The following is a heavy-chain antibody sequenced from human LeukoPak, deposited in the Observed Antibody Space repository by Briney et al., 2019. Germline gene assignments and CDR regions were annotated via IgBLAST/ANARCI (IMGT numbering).Heavy chain of an antibody. J-gene: IGHJ6*03. V-gene: IGHV4-39*01. D-gene: IGHD6-19*01. Sequence: PSETLSLTCTVSGGSLSSSSYYWGWIRPPPAKGLEWIGSIYYSGSTYYNPSLKRRVSISVDPSKSQFSLKLSSATTADTPVYYCAYRSGWWEDYYYMDVWGKGTTVTVSS. CDR3: AYRSGWWEDYYYMDV. CDR2: IYYSGST. CDR1: GGSLSSSSYY.